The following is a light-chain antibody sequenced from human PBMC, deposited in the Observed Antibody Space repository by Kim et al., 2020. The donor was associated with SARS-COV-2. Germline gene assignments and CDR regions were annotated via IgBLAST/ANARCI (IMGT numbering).Light chain of an antibody. Sequence: EIVLTQSPGTLSLSRGEGATLSCRASQSVANNYLAWYQQKPGQAPRLLIDGVSKRAPGIPDRFIGSGSVRDFSLTITRLEPEDFAMYYCQQYGSSPRTFSEGTKVDIK. CDR3: QQYGSSPRT. J-gene: IGKJ1*01. V-gene: IGKV3-20*01. CDR2: GVS. CDR1: QSVANNY.